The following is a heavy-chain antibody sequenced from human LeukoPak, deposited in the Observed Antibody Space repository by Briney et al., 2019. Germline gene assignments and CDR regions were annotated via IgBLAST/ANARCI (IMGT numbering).Heavy chain of an antibody. CDR2: INPNSGGT. CDR1: GYTFTGYY. V-gene: IGHV1-2*02. D-gene: IGHD6-13*01. Sequence: ASVKVSCKASGYTFTGYYMHWVRQAPGQGLEWMGWINPNSGGTNYAQKFQGRVTMTRGTSISTAYMELSRLRSDDTVVYYCAREVAAAAGTDWFDPWGQGTLVTVSS. J-gene: IGHJ5*02. CDR3: AREVAAAAGTDWFDP.